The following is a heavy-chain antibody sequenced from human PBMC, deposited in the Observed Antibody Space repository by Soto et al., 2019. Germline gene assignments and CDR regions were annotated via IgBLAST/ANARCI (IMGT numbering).Heavy chain of an antibody. V-gene: IGHV4-59*01. CDR1: GGSISSYY. CDR2: IYYSGST. J-gene: IGHJ4*02. Sequence: SETLSLTCTVSGGSISSYYWSWIRQPPGKGLEWIGYIYYSGSTNYNPSLKSRVTISVDTSKNQFSLKLSSVTAADTAVYYCARAVAGTRHNDYWGQGTLVTVSS. CDR3: ARAVAGTRHNDY. D-gene: IGHD6-19*01.